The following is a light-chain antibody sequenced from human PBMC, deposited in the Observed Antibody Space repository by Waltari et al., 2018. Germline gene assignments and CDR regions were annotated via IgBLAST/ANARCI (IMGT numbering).Light chain of an antibody. CDR3: SSYAGSRDV. Sequence: QYALTQPPSASGSPGQSVTISCTGTSSDVGGYNYVSWYQQHPGKAPKLMIYEVSKRPSGVPDRFSGSKSGNTASLTVSGLQAEDEADYYCSSYAGSRDVFGTGTKVTVL. CDR2: EVS. CDR1: SSDVGGYNY. V-gene: IGLV2-8*01. J-gene: IGLJ1*01.